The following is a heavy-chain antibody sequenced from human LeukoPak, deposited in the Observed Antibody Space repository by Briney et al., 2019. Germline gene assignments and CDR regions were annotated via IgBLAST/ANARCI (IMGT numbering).Heavy chain of an antibody. CDR1: GYTFTGYY. D-gene: IGHD5-24*01. J-gene: IGHJ6*02. CDR2: INPNSGGT. V-gene: IGHV1-2*02. Sequence: ASVKVSCKASGYTFTGYYMHWVRQAPGQGLEWMGWINPNSGGTNYAQKFQGRVTMTRDTSISTAYMELSRLRSDDTAVYYCARDRNRGDGYNLHHYYYGMDVWGQGTTVTVSS. CDR3: ARDRNRGDGYNLHHYYYGMDV.